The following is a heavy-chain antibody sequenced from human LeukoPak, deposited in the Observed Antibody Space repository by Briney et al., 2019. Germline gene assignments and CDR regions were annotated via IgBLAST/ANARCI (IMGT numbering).Heavy chain of an antibody. V-gene: IGHV3-23*01. Sequence: GGSLRLSCAASGFTFSSYAMSRVRQAPGKGLEWVSAISGSGGSTYYADSVKGRFTISRDNSKNTLYLQMNSLRAEDTAVYYCAEDIAVAGIYYFDYWGQGTLVTVSS. CDR3: AEDIAVAGIYYFDY. J-gene: IGHJ4*02. CDR2: ISGSGGST. D-gene: IGHD6-19*01. CDR1: GFTFSSYA.